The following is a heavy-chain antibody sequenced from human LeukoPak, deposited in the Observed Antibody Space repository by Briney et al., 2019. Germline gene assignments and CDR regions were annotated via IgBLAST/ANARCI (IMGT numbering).Heavy chain of an antibody. Sequence: GGSLRLSCAASGFTFSSYAMSWVRQAPGKGLEWVSAISGSGGSTYYADSVKGRFTISRDNSKNTLYLQMNSLRAEDTAVYYCAKDKYGAAAGLSPFDYWGQGTLVTVSS. V-gene: IGHV3-23*01. CDR1: GFTFSSYA. J-gene: IGHJ4*02. CDR3: AKDKYGAAAGLSPFDY. D-gene: IGHD6-13*01. CDR2: ISGSGGST.